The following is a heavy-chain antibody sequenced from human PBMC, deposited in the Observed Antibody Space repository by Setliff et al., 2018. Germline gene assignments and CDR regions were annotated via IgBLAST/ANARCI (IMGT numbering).Heavy chain of an antibody. D-gene: IGHD3-22*01. CDR3: ATGFHYYDSSATGHYYYYVDV. CDR2: FKSIADGGTT. Sequence: PGGSLRLSCAASGFTFSNAWMSWVRQAPGKGLEWVGRFKSIADGGTTNYAAHVQGRFTISRDDSKNTLFLQMNSLKTEDTAVYYCATGFHYYDSSATGHYYYYVDVWGKGTTVTVSS. CDR1: GFTFSNAW. J-gene: IGHJ6*03. V-gene: IGHV3-15*01.